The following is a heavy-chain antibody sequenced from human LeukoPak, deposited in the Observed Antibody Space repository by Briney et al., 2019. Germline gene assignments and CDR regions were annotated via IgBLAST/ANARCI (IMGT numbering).Heavy chain of an antibody. CDR3: ARQFGGSYGY. CDR2: ITSSSDI. V-gene: IGHV3-21*01. J-gene: IGHJ4*02. CDR1: GFSFSSYA. Sequence: GGSLRPSCAASGFSFSSYAMNWVRQAPGKGLEWVSSITSSSDIYYADSVKGRFTISRDNAKNSLYLEMNSLGAEDTAVYYCARQFGGSYGYWGQGTLVTVSS. D-gene: IGHD1-26*01.